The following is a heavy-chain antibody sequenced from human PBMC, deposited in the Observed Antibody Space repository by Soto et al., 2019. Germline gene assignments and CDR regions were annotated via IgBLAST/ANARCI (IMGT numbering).Heavy chain of an antibody. J-gene: IGHJ5*02. Sequence: ASVKVSCKVSGYTLTELSMHWVRQAPGKGLEWMGGFDPEDGETIYAQKFQGRVTMTTDTSTSTAYMELRSLRSDDTAVYYCARVHCSGGSCYRRGWFDPWGQGTLVTVSS. CDR1: GYTLTELS. CDR2: FDPEDGET. V-gene: IGHV1-24*01. D-gene: IGHD2-15*01. CDR3: ARVHCSGGSCYRRGWFDP.